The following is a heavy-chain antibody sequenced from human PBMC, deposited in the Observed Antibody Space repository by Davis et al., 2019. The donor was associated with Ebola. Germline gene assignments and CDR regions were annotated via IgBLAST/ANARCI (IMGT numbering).Heavy chain of an antibody. D-gene: IGHD4-23*01. CDR2: INPITGIT. J-gene: IGHJ4*02. V-gene: IGHV1-69*02. Sequence: SVKVSCKASGGTFTSYTFSWVRQAPGQGLEWMGRINPITGITTYALKFQNRVTITADKRTSTAYMELRGLRHEDAAMYFCARSLPGRWMTKDNFDYWGQGVLVTVSS. CDR1: GGTFTSYT. CDR3: ARSLPGRWMTKDNFDY.